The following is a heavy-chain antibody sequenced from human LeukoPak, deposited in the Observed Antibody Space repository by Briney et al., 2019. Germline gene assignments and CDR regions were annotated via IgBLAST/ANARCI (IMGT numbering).Heavy chain of an antibody. D-gene: IGHD2-21*02. CDR1: GGTFSSYA. CDR3: AISRAGWVVTYAFDI. J-gene: IGHJ3*02. CDR2: IIPIFGTA. V-gene: IGHV1-69*01. Sequence: SVKVSCKAPGGTFSSYAISWVRQAPGQGLEWMGGIIPIFGTANYAQKFQGRVTITADESTSTAYMELSSLRSEDTAVYYCAISRAGWVVTYAFDIWGQGTMVTVSS.